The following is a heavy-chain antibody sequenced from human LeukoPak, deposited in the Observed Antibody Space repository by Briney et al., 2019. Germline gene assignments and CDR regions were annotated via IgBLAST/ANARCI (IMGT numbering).Heavy chain of an antibody. D-gene: IGHD3-22*01. Sequence: ASVKVSCTASGGTFSGYAISWVRQAAGQGLEWMGRIIPIFGIANYAQKLQGRVTITADKSTSTAYMELSNLRFKDTAVYDCARDKSGGGYYYEDVVYFDYWGQGTLVTVSA. CDR1: GGTFSGYA. V-gene: IGHV1-69*04. CDR3: ARDKSGGGYYYEDVVYFDY. J-gene: IGHJ4*02. CDR2: IIPIFGIA.